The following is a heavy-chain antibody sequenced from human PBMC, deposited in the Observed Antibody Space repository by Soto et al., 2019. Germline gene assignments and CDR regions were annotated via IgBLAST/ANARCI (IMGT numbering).Heavy chain of an antibody. D-gene: IGHD6-13*01. Sequence: GGSLRLSCAASGFTFSSYDMHWVRQATGKGLEWVSAIGTAGDTYYPGSVKGRFTISRENAENSLYLQMNSLRAGDTAVYYCARGRVPPGGSSWGGKYYYYYGMDVWGQGTTVTVSS. CDR3: ARGRVPPGGSSWGGKYYYYYGMDV. V-gene: IGHV3-13*01. CDR2: IGTAGDT. CDR1: GFTFSSYD. J-gene: IGHJ6*02.